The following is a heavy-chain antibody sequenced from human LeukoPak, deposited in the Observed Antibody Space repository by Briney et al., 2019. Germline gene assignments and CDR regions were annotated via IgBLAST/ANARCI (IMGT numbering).Heavy chain of an antibody. V-gene: IGHV3-23*01. CDR1: GITLSSYA. CDR2: ISGSGVNT. Sequence: GGSLRLSCAAPGITLSSYAMTWVRQAPGKGLEWVPTISGSGVNTYYADSVKGRFTISRDNSKNTVYLQMNSLRAEDTAVFYCARSRYSNSWLFDYWGQGTLVTVSS. J-gene: IGHJ4*02. D-gene: IGHD6-13*01. CDR3: ARSRYSNSWLFDY.